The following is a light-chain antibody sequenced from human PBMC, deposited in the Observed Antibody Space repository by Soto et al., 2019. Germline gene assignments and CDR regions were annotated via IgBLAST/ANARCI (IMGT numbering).Light chain of an antibody. J-gene: IGKJ4*01. CDR2: RTS. CDR1: QSIKDN. V-gene: IGKV3-15*01. CDR3: QQYNNWPRAT. Sequence: EIVMTQSPATLSVSPGERATLSCRASQSIKDNLAWYQQKPGQAPRLLMFRTSTRATGFPARFSAGGSGTDFNLTISSLQSEDFAIYHCQQYNNWPRATFGGGTKVEIK.